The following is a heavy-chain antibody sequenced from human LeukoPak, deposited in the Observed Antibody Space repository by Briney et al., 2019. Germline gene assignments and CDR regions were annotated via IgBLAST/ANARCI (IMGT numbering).Heavy chain of an antibody. CDR2: ISAYNGNT. J-gene: IGHJ4*02. Sequence: ASVKVSCKASGYTFTSYGISWVRQAPGQGLEWMGWISAYNGNTNYAQKLQGRVTMTTDTSTSTAHMELRSLRSDDTAVYYCARSQRRWNWNYADYWGQGTLVTVSS. D-gene: IGHD1-7*01. CDR3: ARSQRRWNWNYADY. CDR1: GYTFTSYG. V-gene: IGHV1-18*01.